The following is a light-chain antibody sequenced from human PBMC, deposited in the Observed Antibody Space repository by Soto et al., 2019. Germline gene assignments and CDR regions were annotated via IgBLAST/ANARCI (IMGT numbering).Light chain of an antibody. Sequence: QSVLTQPPSASGTPGQRVTISCSGSSSTIGSKTLNWYQHLPGSAPKLLIYTTNQRPPGVPDRFSGSKSGTSASLAISGLQPEDEADYYCAAWNDSLNGVVFGGGTQLTVL. CDR3: AAWNDSLNGVV. CDR1: SSTIGSKT. CDR2: TTN. J-gene: IGLJ3*02. V-gene: IGLV1-44*01.